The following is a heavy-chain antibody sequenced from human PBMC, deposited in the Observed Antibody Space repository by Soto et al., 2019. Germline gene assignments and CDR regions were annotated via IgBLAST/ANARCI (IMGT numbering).Heavy chain of an antibody. V-gene: IGHV3-23*01. J-gene: IGHJ5*02. CDR1: GFTFSRYA. D-gene: IGHD3-3*01. Sequence: GGSLRLSCAASGFTFSRYAMSWVRQAPGKGLEWVSAISGSGGSTYYADSVKGRFTISRDNAKNSLYLQMNSLRAEDTAVYYCARDRGFWSPSWFDPWGQGTLVTSPQ. CDR3: ARDRGFWSPSWFDP. CDR2: ISGSGGST.